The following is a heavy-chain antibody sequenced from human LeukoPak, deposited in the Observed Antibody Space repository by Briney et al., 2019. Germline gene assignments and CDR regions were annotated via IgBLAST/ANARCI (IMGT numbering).Heavy chain of an antibody. J-gene: IGHJ4*02. D-gene: IGHD3-22*01. CDR2: ISYDGSNK. Sequence: GGSLRLSCAASGFTFSSYGMHWVRQAPGKGLEWVAVISYDGSNKYYADSVKGRFTISRDNSKNTLYLQMNSMRAEDTAVYYCAKDLDYYDSSGQFDYWGQGTLINVSS. CDR1: GFTFSSYG. V-gene: IGHV3-30*18. CDR3: AKDLDYYDSSGQFDY.